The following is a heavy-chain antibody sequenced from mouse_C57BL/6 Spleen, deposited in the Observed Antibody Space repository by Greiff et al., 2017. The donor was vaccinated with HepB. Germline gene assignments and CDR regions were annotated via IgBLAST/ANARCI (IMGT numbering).Heavy chain of an antibody. CDR1: GFTFSDYY. J-gene: IGHJ1*03. CDR3: ARARYGRYFEV. CDR2: INYDGSST. Sequence: EVKLVESEGGLVQPGSSMKLSCTASGFTFSDYYMPWVRQVPEKGLEWVANINYDGSSTYYLDSLKSRFTISRDNAKNILYLQMSSLKSEDTATYYCARARYGRYFEVWGTGTTVTVSS. V-gene: IGHV5-16*01. D-gene: IGHD2-14*01.